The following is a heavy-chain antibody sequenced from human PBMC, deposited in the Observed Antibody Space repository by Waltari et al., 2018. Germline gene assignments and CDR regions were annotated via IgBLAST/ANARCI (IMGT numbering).Heavy chain of an antibody. CDR2: SDTDGMTT. CDR3: GSDLTGVQDF. J-gene: IGHJ4*02. CDR1: AFPSRNYR. D-gene: IGHD2-8*02. Sequence: EVQLVDSGGGLVQPGGSLRLACSASAFPSRNYRRPWVRQAPGKGVVWVSRSDTDGMTTDYADSVKGRFIISRDNARNTLYLQMNSLRAEDTAIYYCGSDLTGVQDFWGPGTLVTVSS. V-gene: IGHV3-74*01.